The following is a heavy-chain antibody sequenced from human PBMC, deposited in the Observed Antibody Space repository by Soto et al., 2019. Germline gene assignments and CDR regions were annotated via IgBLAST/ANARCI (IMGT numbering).Heavy chain of an antibody. V-gene: IGHV1-18*04. CDR3: ARDERDSCSGGDCFYFDS. Sequence: QVQLVQSGGEVKKPGASVKVSCKASGYTFNNYGISWVRQAPGQGLEWLGWISTYNTNTHSAPRLQGRLTMTTDTSTSTAYMELRSLTSDDTAVYFCARDERDSCSGGDCFYFDSWGQGTLVTVSS. D-gene: IGHD2-21*02. CDR2: ISTYNTNT. J-gene: IGHJ4*02. CDR1: GYTFNNYG.